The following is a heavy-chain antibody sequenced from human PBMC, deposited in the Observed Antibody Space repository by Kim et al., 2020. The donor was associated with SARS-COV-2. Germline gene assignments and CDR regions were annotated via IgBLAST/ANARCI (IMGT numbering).Heavy chain of an antibody. CDR3: ARLIKQLASVGFDP. J-gene: IGHJ5*02. V-gene: IGHV4-39*01. Sequence: NPSLKSRVTISVDTSKNQFSLKLSSVTAADTAVYYCARLIKQLASVGFDPWGQGTLVTVSS. D-gene: IGHD6-6*01.